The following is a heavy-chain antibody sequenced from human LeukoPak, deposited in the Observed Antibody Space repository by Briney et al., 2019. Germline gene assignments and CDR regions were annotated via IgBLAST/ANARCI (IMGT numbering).Heavy chain of an antibody. CDR1: GGTFSTYA. V-gene: IGHV1-69*13. Sequence: SVKVSCKASGGTFSTYAISLVRQAPGQGLEWMGGIIPRFGTANHAQKFQGRVTVTADESTSTAYMELSTLRSEDTAVYYCARGFLGYYMDVWGKGTTVTVSS. D-gene: IGHD3-3*01. J-gene: IGHJ6*03. CDR2: IIPRFGTA. CDR3: ARGFLGYYMDV.